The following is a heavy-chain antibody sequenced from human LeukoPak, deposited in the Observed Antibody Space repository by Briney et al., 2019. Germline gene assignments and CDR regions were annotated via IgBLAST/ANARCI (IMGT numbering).Heavy chain of an antibody. V-gene: IGHV4-59*01. CDR3: ARGREWEPKVFDY. J-gene: IGHJ4*02. CDR1: GGSISGYY. D-gene: IGHD1-26*01. CDR2: IYYSGST. Sequence: SETLSLTCTVSGGSISGYYWSWIRPPPGKGLEWIGYIYYSGSTNYNPSLKSRVTISVDTSKNQFSLKLSSVTAADTAVYYCARGREWEPKVFDYWGQGTLVTVSS.